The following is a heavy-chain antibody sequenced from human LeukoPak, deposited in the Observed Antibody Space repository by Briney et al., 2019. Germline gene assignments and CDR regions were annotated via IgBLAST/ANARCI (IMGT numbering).Heavy chain of an antibody. D-gene: IGHD1-26*01. CDR3: TKGLGSGNYFDY. CDR2: LSGSGGST. J-gene: IGHJ4*02. Sequence: GGSLRLSCAASGFTFSSYAMSWAHQAPGKGLEWVSSLSGSGGSTDYADPVKGRFTISRDNSKNTMYLQMNSLRDEDTAVYYCTKGLGSGNYFDYWGQGTLVTVSS. CDR1: GFTFSSYA. V-gene: IGHV3-23*01.